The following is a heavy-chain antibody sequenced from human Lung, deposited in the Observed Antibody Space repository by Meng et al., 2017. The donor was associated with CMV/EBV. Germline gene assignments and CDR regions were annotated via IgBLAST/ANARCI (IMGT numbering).Heavy chain of an antibody. J-gene: IGHJ4*01. V-gene: IGHV1-2*06. CDR3: AKSSDNGWSS. Sequence: VQLVQSGAEVKRPGASVKISCQASGYSFSGFYLNWARQAPGHGLEWLGRVNPISDDTHLAQKFEGRMTVTRGATINTAFMELTRLRPDDTAVYYCAKSSDNGWSSWGPGTLVTVSS. CDR2: VNPISDDT. CDR1: GYSFSGFY. D-gene: IGHD6-19*01.